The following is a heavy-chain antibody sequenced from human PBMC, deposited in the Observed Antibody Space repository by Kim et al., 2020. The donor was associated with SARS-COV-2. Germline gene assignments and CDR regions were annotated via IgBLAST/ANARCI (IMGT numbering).Heavy chain of an antibody. V-gene: IGHV5-51*01. CDR2: IYPDDSDT. D-gene: IGHD1-7*01. Sequence: GESLKISCRNSGYSFINYWIAWVRQMPGKGLEWMGIIYPDDSDTRYSPSFQGQVTISVDKSISTAYLQWSSVKASDTGIYYCARMGPEAKKETRTTRAGFDSGGQGTLVTVSS. CDR3: ARMGPEAKKETRTTRAGFDS. CDR1: GYSFINYW. J-gene: IGHJ4*02.